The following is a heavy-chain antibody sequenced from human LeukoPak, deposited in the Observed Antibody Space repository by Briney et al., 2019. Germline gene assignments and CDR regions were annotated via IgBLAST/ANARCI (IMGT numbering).Heavy chain of an antibody. CDR3: ATARPYSSSWYRFDY. D-gene: IGHD6-13*01. V-gene: IGHV4-59*01. CDR1: GGSISSYY. CDR2: IYYSGST. J-gene: IGHJ4*02. Sequence: PSETLSLTCTVSGGSISSYYWSSIRQPPGKGLEWIGYIYYSGSTNYNPSLNIRVTISVDTFKNQFSLKLSSVTAADTAVYYCATARPYSSSWYRFDYWGQGTLVTVSS.